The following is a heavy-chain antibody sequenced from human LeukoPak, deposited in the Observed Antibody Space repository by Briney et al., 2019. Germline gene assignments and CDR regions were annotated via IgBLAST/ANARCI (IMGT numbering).Heavy chain of an antibody. CDR3: AIRPWEAGTDYYYYYMDV. V-gene: IGHV3-21*01. Sequence: GGSLRLSCAASGFTFDDYGMSWVRQAPGKGLEWVSSISSSSGFIYYADSVKGRFTISRDNAKNSLYLQMNSLRAEDTAVYYCAIRPWEAGTDYYYYYMDVWGKGTTVTVSS. J-gene: IGHJ6*03. CDR2: ISSSSGFI. D-gene: IGHD6-13*01. CDR1: GFTFDDYG.